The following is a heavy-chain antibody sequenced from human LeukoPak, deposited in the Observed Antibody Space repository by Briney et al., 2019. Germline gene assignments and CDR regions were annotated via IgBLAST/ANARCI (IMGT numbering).Heavy chain of an antibody. CDR3: ARSPRRAFTMVRGVYLNWFDP. CDR1: GGSFSGYY. Sequence: SETLSLTCAVYGGSFSGYYWSWIRQPPGKGLEWIGEINHSGSTNYNPSLKSRVTISVDTSKNQFSLKLSSVTAADTAVYYCARSPRRAFTMVRGVYLNWFDPWGQGTLVTVSS. J-gene: IGHJ5*02. CDR2: INHSGST. V-gene: IGHV4-34*01. D-gene: IGHD3-10*01.